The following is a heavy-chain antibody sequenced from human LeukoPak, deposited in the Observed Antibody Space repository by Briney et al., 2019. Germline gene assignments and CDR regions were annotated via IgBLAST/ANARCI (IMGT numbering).Heavy chain of an antibody. D-gene: IGHD3-9*01. CDR2: IKEDGSEK. J-gene: IGHJ4*02. CDR3: ARDSGYYDMLAVKYYFDY. Sequence: GGSLRLFCVASGFTFSSYWMSWVRQAPGKGLEWVANIKEDGSEKYYVDSVKGRFTISRDNAKNSLYLQMNSLRAEDTAVYYCARDSGYYDMLAVKYYFDYWGQGTLVTVSS. V-gene: IGHV3-7*03. CDR1: GFTFSSYW.